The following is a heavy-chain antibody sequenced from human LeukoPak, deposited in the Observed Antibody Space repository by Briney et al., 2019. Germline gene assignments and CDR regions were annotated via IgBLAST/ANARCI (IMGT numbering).Heavy chain of an antibody. CDR1: GCRFSSYW. CDR3: ARCGGGDCYWFDY. Sequence: GGALKNSCKGSGCRFSSYWIGWGRQMPGESLGWVGIIYPGDSDTRYSPSFQGQVTISADKSISTAYLQWSSLKASDTAMYYCARCGGGDCYWFDYWGQGTLVTVSS. V-gene: IGHV5-51*01. D-gene: IGHD2-21*02. J-gene: IGHJ4*02. CDR2: IYPGDSDT.